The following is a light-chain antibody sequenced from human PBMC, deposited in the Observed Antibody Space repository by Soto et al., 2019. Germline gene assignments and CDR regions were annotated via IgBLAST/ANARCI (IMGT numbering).Light chain of an antibody. CDR2: EVS. CDR1: SNDVGGYNY. V-gene: IGLV2-14*01. CDR3: SSYTSSSGYV. Sequence: SVLTQPASVSGSPGQSITISCTGTSNDVGGYNYVSWYQQHPGKAPKLMIYEVSNRPSGVSNRFSGSKSGNTASLTISGLQAEDDAYYYCSSYTSSSGYVFGTGTKVTVL. J-gene: IGLJ1*01.